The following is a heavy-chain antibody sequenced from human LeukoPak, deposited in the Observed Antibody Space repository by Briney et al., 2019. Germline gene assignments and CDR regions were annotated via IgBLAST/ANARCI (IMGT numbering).Heavy chain of an antibody. V-gene: IGHV1-2*02. J-gene: IGHJ4*02. Sequence: ASVKVSCKASGYTFTGYYIHWVRQAPGQGLEWMGWINPNSGGTNYAQKFQGRVTMTRDTSISTAYMELSRLRSDDTAVYYCAKTYYDFWSGFTQMYYFDYWGQGTLVTVSS. D-gene: IGHD3-3*01. CDR1: GYTFTGYY. CDR3: AKTYYDFWSGFTQMYYFDY. CDR2: INPNSGGT.